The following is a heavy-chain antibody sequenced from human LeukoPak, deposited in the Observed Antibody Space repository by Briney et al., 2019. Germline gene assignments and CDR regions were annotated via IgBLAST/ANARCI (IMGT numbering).Heavy chain of an antibody. Sequence: PSETLSLTCTVSGYSISSGYYWGWIRQPPGKGLEWIGSIYHSGNTYYNPSLKSRVIILVDTSNNQISLKLNSVTAADTAVYYCARGRNCGGDCYYFHYWGQGTLVTVSS. CDR3: ARGRNCGGDCYYFHY. CDR2: IYHSGNT. D-gene: IGHD2-21*02. CDR1: GYSISSGYY. J-gene: IGHJ4*02. V-gene: IGHV4-38-2*02.